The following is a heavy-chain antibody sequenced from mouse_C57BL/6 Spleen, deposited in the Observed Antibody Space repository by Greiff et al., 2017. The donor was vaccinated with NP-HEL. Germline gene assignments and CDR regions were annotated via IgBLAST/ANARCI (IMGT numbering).Heavy chain of an antibody. CDR2: FYPGSGSI. CDR1: GYTFTEYT. CDR3: ARHEVGYYGNSAWFAY. Sequence: VKVVESGAELVKPGASVKLSCKASGYTFTEYTIHWVKQRSGQGLEWIGWFYPGSGSIKYNEKFKDKATLTADKSSSTVYMELSRLTSEDSAVYFCARHEVGYYGNSAWFAYWGQGTLVTVSA. J-gene: IGHJ3*01. V-gene: IGHV1-62-2*01. D-gene: IGHD2-1*01.